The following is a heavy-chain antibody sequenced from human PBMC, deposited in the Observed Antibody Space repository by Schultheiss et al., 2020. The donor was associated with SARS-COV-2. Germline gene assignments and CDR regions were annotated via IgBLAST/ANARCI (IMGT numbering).Heavy chain of an antibody. CDR1: GFTFSSYG. V-gene: IGHV3-33*08. Sequence: GGSLRLSCAASGFTFSSYGMHWVRQAPGKGLEWVAVIWYDGSNKYYADSVKGRFTISRDNSKNTLYLQMNSLRAEDTAVYYCARDGFYCSSTSCYLYYYYYGMDVWGQGTTVTVSS. D-gene: IGHD2-2*01. CDR3: ARDGFYCSSTSCYLYYYYYGMDV. J-gene: IGHJ6*02. CDR2: IWYDGSNK.